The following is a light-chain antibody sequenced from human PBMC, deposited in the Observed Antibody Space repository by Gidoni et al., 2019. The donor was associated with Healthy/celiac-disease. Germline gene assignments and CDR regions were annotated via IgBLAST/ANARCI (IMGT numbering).Light chain of an antibody. CDR3: QQYDNFQFT. V-gene: IGKV1-33*01. CDR2: DAS. Sequence: DIQMTQSPSSLSASVGDRVTITCQASQDISNYLNWYQQKPGKAPKLLIYDASNLETGVPSRFSGSGSGTDFTFTISSLQPEDIATYYCQQYDNFQFTFGPGTKVDIK. J-gene: IGKJ3*01. CDR1: QDISNY.